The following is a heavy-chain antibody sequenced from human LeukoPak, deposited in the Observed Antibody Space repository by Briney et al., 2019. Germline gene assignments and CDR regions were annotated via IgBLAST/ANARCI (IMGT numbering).Heavy chain of an antibody. V-gene: IGHV3-23*01. CDR1: GFTFSSYA. Sequence: GGSLRLSCAASGFTFSSYAMGWVRQAPGKGLEWVSAISGSGGSTYYADSVKGRFTISRDNSKNTLYLQMNSLRAEDTAVYYCAKGNYGDYRYYFDYWGQGTLVTVSS. D-gene: IGHD4-17*01. J-gene: IGHJ4*02. CDR3: AKGNYGDYRYYFDY. CDR2: ISGSGGST.